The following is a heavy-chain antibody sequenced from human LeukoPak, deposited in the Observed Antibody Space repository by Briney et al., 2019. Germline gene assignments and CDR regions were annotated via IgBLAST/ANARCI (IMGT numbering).Heavy chain of an antibody. J-gene: IGHJ4*02. CDR1: GFTFSNYW. D-gene: IGHD1/OR15-1a*01. CDR3: AGDGGLEQYFDY. Sequence: GGSLRLSCAASGFTFSNYWMHWVRQAPGKGLVWVSRINSDGSSTSYADSVKGRVTISRDNAKNTLYLQMNSLRAEDTAVYYCAGDGGLEQYFDYWGQGTLVTVSS. V-gene: IGHV3-74*01. CDR2: INSDGSST.